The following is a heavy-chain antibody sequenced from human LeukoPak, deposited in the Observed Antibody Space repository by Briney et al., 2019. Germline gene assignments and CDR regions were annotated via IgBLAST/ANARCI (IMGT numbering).Heavy chain of an antibody. V-gene: IGHV3-23*01. CDR1: GFTFSDYY. CDR3: AKSYYDSSGYFDY. D-gene: IGHD3-22*01. CDR2: ISGSGGST. J-gene: IGHJ4*02. Sequence: GGSLRLSCAASGFTFSDYYMSWVRQAPGKGLEWVSAISGSGGSTYYADSVKGRFTISRDNSKNTLYLQMNSLRAEDTAVYYCAKSYYDSSGYFDYWGQGTLVTVSS.